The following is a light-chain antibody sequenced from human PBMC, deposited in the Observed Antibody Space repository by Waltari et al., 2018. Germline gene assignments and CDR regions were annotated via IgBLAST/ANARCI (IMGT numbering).Light chain of an antibody. CDR1: SSNIGTNS. CDR2: GNY. V-gene: IGLV1-44*01. J-gene: IGLJ2*01. CDR3: AAWDDSLNGVV. Sequence: QSVLTQTPSASGTPGQRVTISCSGSSSNIGTNSIKWYQQLPGTAPKLLVYGNYQRPSGVPDRVSGSKSGTSASLAISGLQSQDEADYYCAAWDDSLNGVVFGGGTKLTV.